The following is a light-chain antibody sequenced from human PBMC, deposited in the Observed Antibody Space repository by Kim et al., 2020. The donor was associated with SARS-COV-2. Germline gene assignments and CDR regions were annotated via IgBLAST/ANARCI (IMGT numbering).Light chain of an antibody. CDR2: DAS. CDR1: QSITTK. V-gene: IGKV3-15*01. J-gene: IGKJ1*01. Sequence: EIVLTQSPATLSVSPGERATLSCRASQSITTKLAWYQQKAGQLPRLLIYDASTRATGVPAKFSGGGSGTEFTLTISSLQSEDFAVYHCHQYHDWPWTFGQGTKVDIK. CDR3: HQYHDWPWT.